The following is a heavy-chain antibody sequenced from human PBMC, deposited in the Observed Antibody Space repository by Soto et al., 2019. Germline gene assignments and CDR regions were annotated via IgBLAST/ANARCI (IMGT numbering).Heavy chain of an antibody. CDR3: AKTLAGGARYGMDV. CDR1: GFTFSSYV. Sequence: EVQLLESGGGLVQPGGSLRLSCAASGFTFSSYVMSWVRQAPGKGLEWVSAISGSGGSTYYADSVKGRFTISRDNSKNTQYLQTNSLRAEDTAVYYCAKTLAGGARYGMDVWGQGTTVTVSS. CDR2: ISGSGGST. V-gene: IGHV3-23*01. J-gene: IGHJ6*02.